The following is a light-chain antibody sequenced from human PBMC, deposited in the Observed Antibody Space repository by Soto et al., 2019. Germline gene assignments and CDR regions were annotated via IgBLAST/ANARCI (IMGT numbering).Light chain of an antibody. CDR1: SSDVDGYNY. Sequence: QSVLTQPASVSGSPGQSITISCTGTSSDVDGYNYVSWYQHHPGKAPKLIIYDVSNRPSGVSIRFSGSKSDNTASLTISGLQPEDEADYHCSSYTTSNTRQMVFGTGTKVTVL. V-gene: IGLV2-14*03. J-gene: IGLJ1*01. CDR3: SSYTTSNTRQMV. CDR2: DVS.